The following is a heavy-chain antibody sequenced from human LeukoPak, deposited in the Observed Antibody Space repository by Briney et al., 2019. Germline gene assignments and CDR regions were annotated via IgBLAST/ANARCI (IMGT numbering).Heavy chain of an antibody. CDR1: GCTLDDYA. CDR2: ISWNSGSI. CDR3: AKGAYYDNTRRYIDL. J-gene: IGHJ2*01. Sequence: GGSLRLSCAASGCTLDDYAMHWVRQAPGKGLEWVSGISWNSGSIGYADCVKGRFTISRDNAKNSLYLQMNSLRAEVTALYYYAKGAYYDNTRRYIDLWGRGTLVTVSS. D-gene: IGHD3-22*01. V-gene: IGHV3-9*01.